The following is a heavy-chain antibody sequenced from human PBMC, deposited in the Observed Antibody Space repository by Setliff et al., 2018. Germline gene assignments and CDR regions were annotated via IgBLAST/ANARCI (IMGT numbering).Heavy chain of an antibody. CDR2: INTGGGSA. CDR1: GYSFSAYY. J-gene: IGHJ4*02. V-gene: IGHV1-46*01. D-gene: IGHD6-13*01. CDR3: ARGGMAAAGRKGVFEH. Sequence: ASVKVSCKASGYSFSAYYMHWVRQAPGQGPEWMGIINTGGGSASYAEKFEGRVTMTSDTSARKVYMEVNTLRSDDTAMYYCARGGMAAAGRKGVFEHWGQGTLVTVSS.